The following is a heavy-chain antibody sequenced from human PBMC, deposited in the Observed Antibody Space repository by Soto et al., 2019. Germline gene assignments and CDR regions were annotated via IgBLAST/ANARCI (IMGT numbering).Heavy chain of an antibody. D-gene: IGHD1-1*01. CDR1: GFTFSSYA. J-gene: IGHJ4*02. Sequence: GGSLRLSCAASGFTFSSYAMHWVRQAPGKGLEYVSAISSNGGSTYYADSVKGRFTISRDNSKNTLYLQMDSLRAEDMAVYYCARGGRDGYNWNYYFDYWGQGTLVTVSS. CDR3: ARGGRDGYNWNYYFDY. CDR2: ISSNGGST. V-gene: IGHV3-64*02.